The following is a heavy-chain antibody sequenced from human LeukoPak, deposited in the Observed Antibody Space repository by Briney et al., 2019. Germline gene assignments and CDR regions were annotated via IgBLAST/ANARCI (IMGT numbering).Heavy chain of an antibody. CDR1: GGTFRSYA. V-gene: IGHV1-69*04. CDR3: ARGEVVVVAAEFDP. Sequence: ASVKVSCKASGGTFRSYAISWVRQAPGQGLEWMGRIIPILGIANYAQKFQGRVTITADKSTSTAYMELSSLRSEDTAVYYCARGEVVVVAAEFDPWGQGTLVTVSS. CDR2: IIPILGIA. D-gene: IGHD2-15*01. J-gene: IGHJ5*02.